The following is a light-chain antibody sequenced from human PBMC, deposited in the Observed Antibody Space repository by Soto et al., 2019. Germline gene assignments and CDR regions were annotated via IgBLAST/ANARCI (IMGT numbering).Light chain of an antibody. J-gene: IGLJ3*02. CDR1: SSDVGDYNY. CDR3: CSYAGRYTWV. Sequence: QSALTQPRSVSGSPGQSVTISCTGTSSDVGDYNYVSWYQQHPGKAPKLIISGVSERPSGVPDRFSGSKSGNTATLTVSGFQAEDEADYYCCSYAGRYTWVFGGGTKLTVL. V-gene: IGLV2-11*01. CDR2: GVS.